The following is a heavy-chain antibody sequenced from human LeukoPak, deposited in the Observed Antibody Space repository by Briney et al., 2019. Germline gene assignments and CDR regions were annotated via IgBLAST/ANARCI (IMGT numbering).Heavy chain of an antibody. Sequence: GGSLRLSCAASGFTVSSNYMSWVRQAPGKGPEWVSVIYSGGSTYYADSVKGRFTISRDNSKNTLYLQMNSLRAEDTAVYYCARGYSGTYRVDYWGQGTLVTVSS. D-gene: IGHD1-26*01. CDR2: IYSGGST. CDR1: GFTVSSNY. V-gene: IGHV3-53*01. CDR3: ARGYSGTYRVDY. J-gene: IGHJ4*02.